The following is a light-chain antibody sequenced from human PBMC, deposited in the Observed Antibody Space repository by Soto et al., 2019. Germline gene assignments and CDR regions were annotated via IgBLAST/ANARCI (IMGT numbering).Light chain of an antibody. J-gene: IGLJ3*02. Sequence: QTVVTQEPSLTVSPGGTVTLTCASSTGAVTSGNYPSWFQQKPGQPPTTLIYTTNSKHSWTPARFSGSLLGGKAALTLSGAQPEDEADYYCLVYYGGAQLVFGGWTKLTVL. CDR1: TGAVTSGNY. CDR2: TTN. CDR3: LVYYGGAQLV. V-gene: IGLV7-43*01.